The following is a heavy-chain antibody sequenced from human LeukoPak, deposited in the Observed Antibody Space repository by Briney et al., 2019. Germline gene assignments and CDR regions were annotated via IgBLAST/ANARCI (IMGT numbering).Heavy chain of an antibody. Sequence: PSETLSLTCAVYGGSFSGYYWSWIRQPPGKGLEWIGEINHSGSTNYNPSLKSRVTISVDTSKNQFSLKLSSVTAADTAVYYCARGRGRGLAAAGNWYYFDYWGQGTLVTVSP. J-gene: IGHJ4*02. CDR1: GGSFSGYY. CDR3: ARGRGRGLAAAGNWYYFDY. D-gene: IGHD6-13*01. V-gene: IGHV4-34*01. CDR2: INHSGST.